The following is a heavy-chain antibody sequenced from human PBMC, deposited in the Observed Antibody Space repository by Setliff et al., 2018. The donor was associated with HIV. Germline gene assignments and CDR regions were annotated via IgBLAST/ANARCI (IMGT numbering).Heavy chain of an antibody. D-gene: IGHD6-19*01. CDR1: GFSFRSYA. J-gene: IGHJ4*02. CDR3: TKGSSFRRGWRDFDY. CDR2: ISGSGDNT. V-gene: IGHV3-23*01. Sequence: PGGSLRLSCAASGFSFRSYAVSWVRLPPGKGLEWVSGISGSGDNTYYADSVEGRFSISRDNSKNTLYLQINSLRSEDTAVYYCTKGSSFRRGWRDFDYWGQGTLVTVSS.